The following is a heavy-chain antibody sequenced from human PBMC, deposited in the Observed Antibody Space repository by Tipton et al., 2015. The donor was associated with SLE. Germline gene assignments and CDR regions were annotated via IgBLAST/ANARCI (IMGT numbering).Heavy chain of an antibody. CDR3: ARDLGSSSDAFDI. D-gene: IGHD6-6*01. CDR2: IYYSGST. J-gene: IGHJ3*02. Sequence: TLSLTCTVSGGSISSHYWSWIRQPPGKGLEWIGYIYYSGSTNYNPSLKSRVTISVDTSKNQFSLKLSSVTAADTAVYYCARDLGSSSDAFDIWGQGTVVTVSS. V-gene: IGHV4-59*11. CDR1: GGSISSHY.